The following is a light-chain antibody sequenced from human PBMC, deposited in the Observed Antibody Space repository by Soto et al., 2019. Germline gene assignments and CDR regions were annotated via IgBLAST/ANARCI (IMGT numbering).Light chain of an antibody. CDR2: DAS. CDR1: QSIRMW. Sequence: DIQMTQSPSSLSSSVGDRVTLTCRASQSIRMWFAWSEQKPGHAPKLLIYDASSLQSGVPSRFIGSGSGTEFTLTISSLEPDAFATYYCQQYDTYPWTFGQGTKVDIK. V-gene: IGKV1-5*01. CDR3: QQYDTYPWT. J-gene: IGKJ1*01.